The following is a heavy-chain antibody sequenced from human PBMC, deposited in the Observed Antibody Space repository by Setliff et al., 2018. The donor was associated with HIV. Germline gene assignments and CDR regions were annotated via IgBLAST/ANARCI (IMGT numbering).Heavy chain of an antibody. CDR1: GYIFTDYY. CDR2: INTNTGNP. Sequence: ASVKVSCKASGYIFTDYYIHWVRQAPGQGLEWMGWINTNTGNPTYAQGFTGRFVFSLDTSVSTAYLQISSLKAEDTAVYYCARPPFCNYGGNPGCAFDIWGQGTMVTVSS. J-gene: IGHJ3*02. CDR3: ARPPFCNYGGNPGCAFDI. V-gene: IGHV7-4-1*02. D-gene: IGHD4-17*01.